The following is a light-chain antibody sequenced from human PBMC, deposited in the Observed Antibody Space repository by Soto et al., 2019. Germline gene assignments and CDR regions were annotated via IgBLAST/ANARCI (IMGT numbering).Light chain of an antibody. Sequence: DIVLTQSPGTLSLSPGERATLSCRASQSVSNNYLAWYQQKPGQAPRLLIYGASSRATGIPDRFSGSGSGTDLTITISRLEPEDFAVYYCQQYGSSPRTFGQGTRLEIK. V-gene: IGKV3-20*01. CDR3: QQYGSSPRT. CDR1: QSVSNNY. J-gene: IGKJ5*01. CDR2: GAS.